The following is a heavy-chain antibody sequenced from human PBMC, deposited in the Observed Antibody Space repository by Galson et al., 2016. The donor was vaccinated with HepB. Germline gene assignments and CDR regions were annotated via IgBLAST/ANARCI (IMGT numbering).Heavy chain of an antibody. CDR1: FDSIRSFY. D-gene: IGHD1-26*01. CDR2: VQYTGNA. J-gene: IGHJ6*02. V-gene: IGHV4-59*08. Sequence: ETLSLTCTVTFDSIRSFYWAWIRQVPGKGLEWIGYVQYTGNANYNPSLKSRLTISADTSKNQFSLKLTSVTPADTAVYFCARHRVLRAERYYYYGLDVWGQGIPVTVSS. CDR3: ARHRVLRAERYYYYGLDV.